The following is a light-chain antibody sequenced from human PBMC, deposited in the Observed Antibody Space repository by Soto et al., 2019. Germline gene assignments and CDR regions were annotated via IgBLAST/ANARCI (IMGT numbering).Light chain of an antibody. CDR1: RSEVGSYNL. CDR2: EGG. V-gene: IGLV2-23*01. CDR3: CSYAGSSTLV. Sequence: QSALTQPASVSGSPGQSITISCTGTRSEVGSYNLVSWYQQHPGKAPKLLIYEGGKRPSGVSNRFSGSKSGNTASLTISGLQAEDEADYYCCSYAGSSTLVFGGGTKLTVL. J-gene: IGLJ2*01.